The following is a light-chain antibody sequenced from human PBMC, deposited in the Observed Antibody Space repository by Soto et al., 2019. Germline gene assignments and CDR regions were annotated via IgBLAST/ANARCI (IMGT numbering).Light chain of an antibody. J-gene: IGLJ1*01. CDR1: SSNIGAGYD. Sequence: QSVREQPPSVSGAPGQRVTISCTGSSSNIGAGYDVHWYQQLPGTAPKLLIYGNSNRPSGVPDRFSGSKSGTSASLAITGLQAEDEADYYCQSYDSSLSGFYVFGTGTKVTVL. CDR2: GNS. V-gene: IGLV1-40*01. CDR3: QSYDSSLSGFYV.